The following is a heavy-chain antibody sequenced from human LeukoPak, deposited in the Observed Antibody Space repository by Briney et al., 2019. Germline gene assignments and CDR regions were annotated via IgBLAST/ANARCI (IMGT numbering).Heavy chain of an antibody. CDR1: GGSISSYY. V-gene: IGHV4-59*01. J-gene: IGHJ5*02. CDR2: IYYSGST. D-gene: IGHD1-7*01. Sequence: SETLSLTCTVSGGSISSYYWSWIRQTPGKGLEWIGYIYYSGSTNYNPSLKSRVTISVDPSKNQFSLKLSSVTAADTAVYYCARVVWNYWFDPWGQGTLVTVSS. CDR3: ARVVWNYWFDP.